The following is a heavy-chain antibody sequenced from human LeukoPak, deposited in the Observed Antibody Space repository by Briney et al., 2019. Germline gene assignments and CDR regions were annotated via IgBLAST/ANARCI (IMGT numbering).Heavy chain of an antibody. J-gene: IGHJ4*02. D-gene: IGHD6-19*01. CDR2: IYHSGST. V-gene: IGHV4-38-2*02. CDR3: ARGYSSGWYLYYFDY. CDR1: GYSINSGYF. Sequence: KPSETLSLTCTVSGYSINSGYFWGWIRQPPGKGLERFGSIYHSGSTYYDPSLKSRVTISVDTSKNQFSLKLTSVTAADTAVYYCARGYSSGWYLYYFDYWGQGTLVTVSS.